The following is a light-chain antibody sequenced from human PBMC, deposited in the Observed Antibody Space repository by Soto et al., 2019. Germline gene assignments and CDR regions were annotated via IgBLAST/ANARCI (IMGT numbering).Light chain of an antibody. CDR1: QSISSG. Sequence: DIQMTQSPSTLSASVGDIVTITCRASQSISSGLAWYQQKPGKAPKLRIYDASSLESGVPSRFSGSGSGTEFTLTISSLQPDDFATYYCQQYNSYSTFGQGTKVDI. CDR3: QQYNSYST. J-gene: IGKJ1*01. CDR2: DAS. V-gene: IGKV1-5*01.